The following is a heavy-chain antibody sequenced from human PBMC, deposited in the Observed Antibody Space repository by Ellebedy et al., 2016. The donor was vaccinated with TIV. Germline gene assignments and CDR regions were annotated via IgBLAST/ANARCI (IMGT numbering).Heavy chain of an antibody. Sequence: SETLSLTXAVYGVSFSGYYWSWIRQPPGKGLEWIGEINHSGSTNYNPSLKSRVTISVDTSKNQFSLKLSSVTAADTAVYYCARTPPSAGGFDYWGQGTLVTVSS. CDR2: INHSGST. CDR3: ARTPPSAGGFDY. J-gene: IGHJ4*02. V-gene: IGHV4-34*01. CDR1: GVSFSGYY. D-gene: IGHD3-16*01.